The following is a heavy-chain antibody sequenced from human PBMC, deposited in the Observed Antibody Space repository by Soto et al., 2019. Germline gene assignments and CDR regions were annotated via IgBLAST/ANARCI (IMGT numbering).Heavy chain of an antibody. CDR1: GFTFDSCV. J-gene: IGHJ6*02. V-gene: IGHV3-23*04. Sequence: DVQLVESGGDLVQPGGSLRLSCAASGFTFDSCVMSWVRQAPGKGLEWLSLISGSGRYTDNADSVKGRFTISRDNSKNTLYLQRTSLRVEDTAVYYCAKDPPSERMQPDYGMDVWGQGTTVTVSS. D-gene: IGHD6-13*01. CDR2: ISGSGRYT. CDR3: AKDPPSERMQPDYGMDV.